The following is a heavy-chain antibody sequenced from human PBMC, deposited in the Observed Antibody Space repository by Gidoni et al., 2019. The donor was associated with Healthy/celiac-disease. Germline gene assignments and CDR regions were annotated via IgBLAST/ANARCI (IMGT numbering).Heavy chain of an antibody. J-gene: IGHJ4*02. CDR1: GYTFTGYY. V-gene: IGHV1-2*02. CDR2: INPNSGGT. D-gene: IGHD6-19*01. Sequence: SGAEVKKPGASVKVSCKASGYTFTGYYMHWVRQAPGQGLAWMGWINPNSGGTNYAQKFQGRVTMTRDTSISTAYMELSRLRSDDTAVSYCARDRFGVSSGWYYFDYWGQGTLVTVSS. CDR3: ARDRFGVSSGWYYFDY.